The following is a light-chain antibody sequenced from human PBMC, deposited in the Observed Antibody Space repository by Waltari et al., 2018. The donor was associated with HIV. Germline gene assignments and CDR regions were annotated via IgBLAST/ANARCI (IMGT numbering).Light chain of an antibody. V-gene: IGLV2-14*01. CDR2: GVD. J-gene: IGLJ3*02. CDR1: RRAIGYDKL. CDR3: SSYINTDTLL. Sequence: QSALTQPASVSGSPGQSITISCTVCRRAIGYDKLFPCYQQHPGKPPQLLIYGVDTRPSGVPDRFSGSKSGNTASLTISTLQAEDEADYYCSSYINTDTLLFGGGTKLTVL.